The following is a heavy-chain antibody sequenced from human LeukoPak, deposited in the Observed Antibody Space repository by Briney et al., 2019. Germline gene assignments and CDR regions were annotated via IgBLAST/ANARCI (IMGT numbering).Heavy chain of an antibody. J-gene: IGHJ5*02. CDR1: GASISSGGYY. Sequence: SETLSLTCTVSGASISSGGYYWTWIRQHPGMGLEWIGYIYYSGSTYHNPSLNSRVTISLDTSKNQFSLRLSSVTAADTAVYYCARRVTSNWFDPWGQGTLVTVSS. CDR2: IYYSGST. D-gene: IGHD2-21*02. V-gene: IGHV4-31*03. CDR3: ARRVTSNWFDP.